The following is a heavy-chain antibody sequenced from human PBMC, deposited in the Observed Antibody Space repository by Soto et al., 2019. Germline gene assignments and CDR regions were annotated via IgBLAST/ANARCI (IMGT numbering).Heavy chain of an antibody. D-gene: IGHD4-17*01. CDR1: GFTFSNYW. CDR3: AKYARVRLTTGFDS. V-gene: IGHV3-74*01. CDR2: INTDGSST. Sequence: TGGSLRLSCAASGFTFSNYWMHWVRQAPGKGLVWVSRINTDGSSTTYADSVKGRFTISRDNAKNTLYLQMNNLRAEDTAIFYCAKYARVRLTTGFDSWGQGTLVTVSS. J-gene: IGHJ4*02.